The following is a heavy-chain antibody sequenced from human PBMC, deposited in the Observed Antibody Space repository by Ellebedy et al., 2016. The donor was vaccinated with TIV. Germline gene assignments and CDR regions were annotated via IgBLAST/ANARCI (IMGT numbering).Heavy chain of an antibody. CDR2: IHYSGSA. V-gene: IGHV4-59*01. CDR3: ARQHDPKYNNYMDV. Sequence: MPSETLSLTCTVSGDSISPYYWNWIRQPPGKGLEWIGYIHYSGSANYNPYLKSRVTLSVDTSKNQFSLTLSSVTAADTAMYYCARQHDPKYNNYMDVWGKGTTFTVSS. J-gene: IGHJ6*03. CDR1: GDSISPYY.